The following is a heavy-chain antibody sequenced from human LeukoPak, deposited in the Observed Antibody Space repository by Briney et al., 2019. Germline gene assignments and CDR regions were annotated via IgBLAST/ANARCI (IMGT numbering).Heavy chain of an antibody. CDR3: VRGSDDTFDI. CDR2: INPNNGDT. CDR1: GYSFTSYW. J-gene: IGHJ3*02. V-gene: IGHV1-2*02. Sequence: GESLKISCKGSGYSFTSYWIGWVRQAPGQGLEWMGWINPNNGDTKYAQKFQGRVTMTRDTSISTAYMELSRLRSDDTAVYHCVRGSDDTFDIWGQGTMVTVSS.